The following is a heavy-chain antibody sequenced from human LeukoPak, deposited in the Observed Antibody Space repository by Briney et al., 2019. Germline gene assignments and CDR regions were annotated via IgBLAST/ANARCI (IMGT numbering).Heavy chain of an antibody. Sequence: SDTLSLTCTVSGGSISSYYWSWIRQPPGKGLEWRGDINYSGSTNYNPPLKSGVTTSVDTSKNQCSLKLSSVTAADTAVYYCARLQYVDDAFEIWGQGTMVTVSS. CDR2: INYSGST. V-gene: IGHV4-59*08. J-gene: IGHJ3*02. CDR3: ARLQYVDDAFEI. CDR1: GGSISSYY. D-gene: IGHD3-10*02.